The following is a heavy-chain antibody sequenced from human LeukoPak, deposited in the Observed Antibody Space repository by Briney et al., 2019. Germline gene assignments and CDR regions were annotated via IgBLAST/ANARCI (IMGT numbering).Heavy chain of an antibody. D-gene: IGHD4-17*01. V-gene: IGHV1-18*01. Sequence: VASVKVSCKASGYTFTSYGISWVRQAPGQGLEWMGWISAYNGSTSYAQKFQGRVTMTRDTSTSTVYMELSSLRSEDTAVYYCARAPTLDGVYGDYPDDYWGQGTLVTVSS. CDR3: ARAPTLDGVYGDYPDDY. CDR2: ISAYNGST. J-gene: IGHJ4*02. CDR1: GYTFTSYG.